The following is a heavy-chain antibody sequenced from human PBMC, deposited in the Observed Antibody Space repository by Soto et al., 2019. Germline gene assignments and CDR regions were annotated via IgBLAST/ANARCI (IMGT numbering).Heavy chain of an antibody. Sequence: QVQLQQWGAGLLKPSETLSLTCTVYGESFTPYYWNWIRQPPGKGLEWIGEISPSGSTGYNPSLESRVTMSVDTSKNQFSLRLDSVTAADTAVYYCASVGKRNEFLEDYWGQGALVTVSS. V-gene: IGHV4-34*01. CDR1: GESFTPYY. D-gene: IGHD3-3*01. CDR2: ISPSGST. J-gene: IGHJ4*02. CDR3: ASVGKRNEFLEDY.